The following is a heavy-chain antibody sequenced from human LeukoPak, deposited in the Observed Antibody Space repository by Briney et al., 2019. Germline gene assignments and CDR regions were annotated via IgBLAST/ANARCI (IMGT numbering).Heavy chain of an antibody. J-gene: IGHJ3*02. CDR1: GDTFSRYS. CDR3: ARGMASNLGAFHI. V-gene: IGHV1-69*16. D-gene: IGHD2-8*01. Sequence: ASVKVSCKASGDTFSRYSISWVRQAPGQGLEWMGGIIPILATANYAQKFQGRVTITTDESTSTAYMELSSLRSEDTAVYYCARGMASNLGAFHIWGQGTMVTVSS. CDR2: IIPILATA.